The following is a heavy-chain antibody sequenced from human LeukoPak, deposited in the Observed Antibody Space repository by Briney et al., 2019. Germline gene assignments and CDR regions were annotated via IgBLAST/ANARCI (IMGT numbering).Heavy chain of an antibody. Sequence: SETLSLTCTVSGYSISSGYYWGWIRQPPGKGLGWIASIYHSGNTYYNPSLKSRVTISVETSKNQFSLKLTSVTAADTAVYYCARDRVYCSGGSCYPDYRAFDIWGQGTMVTVSS. CDR2: IYHSGNT. D-gene: IGHD2-15*01. J-gene: IGHJ3*02. CDR3: ARDRVYCSGGSCYPDYRAFDI. CDR1: GYSISSGYY. V-gene: IGHV4-38-2*02.